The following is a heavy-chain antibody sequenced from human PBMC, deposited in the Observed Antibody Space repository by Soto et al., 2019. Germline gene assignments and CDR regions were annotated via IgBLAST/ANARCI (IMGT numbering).Heavy chain of an antibody. J-gene: IGHJ6*03. CDR1: CGSFSGYY. Sequence: LSETLSLTCAVYCGSFSGYYWSWIRQPPGKGLEWIGEINHSGSTNYNPSLKSRVTISVDTSKNQSSLKLSSVTAADTAVYFCARGLTGYEIFSYYCYYVVVWGKGTTVT. V-gene: IGHV4-34*01. CDR2: INHSGST. CDR3: ARGLTGYEIFSYYCYYVVV. D-gene: IGHD3-9*01.